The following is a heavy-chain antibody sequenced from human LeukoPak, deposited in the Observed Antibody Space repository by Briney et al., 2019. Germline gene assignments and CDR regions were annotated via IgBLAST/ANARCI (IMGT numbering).Heavy chain of an antibody. V-gene: IGHV2-5*01. Sequence: SGPTLVNPTHTLTLTCTFSGFSLSTNGVGVGWIRQPPGKALEWPAIILSNEDKWYIPSLKSRITVTKDTSNNQVVLTMTNMDPVGTATHYCAHRGAAGRPFYFDSWGQGTLVTVSS. CDR3: AHRGAAGRPFYFDS. CDR1: GFSLSTNGVG. J-gene: IGHJ4*02. D-gene: IGHD6-6*01. CDR2: ILSNEDK.